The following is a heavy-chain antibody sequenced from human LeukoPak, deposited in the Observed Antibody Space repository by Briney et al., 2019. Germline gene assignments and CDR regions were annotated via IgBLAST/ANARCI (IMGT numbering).Heavy chain of an antibody. D-gene: IGHD5-12*01. CDR1: GFTFSSYE. Sequence: PGGSLRLSCAASGFTFSSYEMNWVRQAPGKGLEWVSYISGSGRTMSYADSVKGRFTISRDNAKKSLYLQMNSLRVEDTAVYHCARGGLYGYDVFDYWGQGTLVTVSS. V-gene: IGHV3-48*03. J-gene: IGHJ4*02. CDR3: ARGGLYGYDVFDY. CDR2: ISGSGRTM.